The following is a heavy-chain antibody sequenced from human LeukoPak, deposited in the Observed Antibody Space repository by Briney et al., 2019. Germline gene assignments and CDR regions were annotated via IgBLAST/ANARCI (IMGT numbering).Heavy chain of an antibody. CDR1: GYTFTGYY. D-gene: IGHD1-26*01. CDR2: INPNSGDT. Sequence: ASVKVSCKASGYTFTGYYMHWVRQAPRQGLEWMGWINPNSGDTNYAQKFQGRVSMTRDTSISTAYMDLSGLRSDDTALYYCARRLGWDSGTYLGAWGQGTLVTVSS. J-gene: IGHJ5*02. CDR3: ARRLGWDSGTYLGA. V-gene: IGHV1-2*02.